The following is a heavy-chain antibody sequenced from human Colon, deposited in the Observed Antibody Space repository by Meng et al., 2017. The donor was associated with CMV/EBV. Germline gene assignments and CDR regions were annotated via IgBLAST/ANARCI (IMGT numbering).Heavy chain of an antibody. Sequence: GGPLRLSCAASGFTFSSYSMNWVRQAPGKGLEWVSYISSSSSTIYYAGSVKGRFTISRDSTRNSLYLQMNNLRAEDTAVYYCARMHYDSWSGYYRDYWGEGALVTVSS. V-gene: IGHV3-48*04. CDR1: GFTFSSYS. D-gene: IGHD3-3*01. J-gene: IGHJ4*02. CDR3: ARMHYDSWSGYYRDY. CDR2: ISSSSSTI.